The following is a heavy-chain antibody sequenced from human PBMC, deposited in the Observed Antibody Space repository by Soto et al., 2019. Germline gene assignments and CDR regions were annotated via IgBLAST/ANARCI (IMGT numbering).Heavy chain of an antibody. Sequence: QLQVQESGPGLVKPSETLSLTYTVSGGSISSSTYYWGWIRQPPGKGLEWIGSFYYSGSTDYNPSLKSRVTISVDTSKNQFSLNLSSVTAADTGVYYCAITLGGNYFGMDVWGHGTSVTVSS. CDR1: GGSISSSTYY. V-gene: IGHV4-39*01. CDR2: FYYSGST. D-gene: IGHD3-16*01. J-gene: IGHJ6*01. CDR3: AITLGGNYFGMDV.